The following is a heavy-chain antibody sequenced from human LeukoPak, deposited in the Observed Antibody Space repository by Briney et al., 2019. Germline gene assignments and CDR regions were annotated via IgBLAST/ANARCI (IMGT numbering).Heavy chain of an antibody. CDR2: IYYGGST. D-gene: IGHD3-10*01. J-gene: IGHJ5*02. CDR1: GGSISSYY. Sequence: KSSETLSLTCTVSGGSISSYYWSWIRQPPGKGLEWIGYIYYGGSTNYNPSLKSRVTISVDTSKNQFSLRLSSVTAADTAVYYCARAITMVRGVTNWFDPWGQGTPVTVSS. V-gene: IGHV4-59*01. CDR3: ARAITMVRGVTNWFDP.